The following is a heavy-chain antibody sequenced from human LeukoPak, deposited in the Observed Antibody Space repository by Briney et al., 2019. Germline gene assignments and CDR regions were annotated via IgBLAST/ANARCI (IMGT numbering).Heavy chain of an antibody. D-gene: IGHD2-2*01. CDR1: GFTFSSYS. CDR2: ISSSSSYI. CDR3: ARGNAPLPFDF. Sequence: GGSLRLSCAASGFTFSSYSMNWVRQAPGKGLEWVSSISSSSSYIYYADSVKGRFTISRDNAKNSLYLRMNSLRAEDTAVYYCARGNAPLPFDFWGQGTLVTVSS. V-gene: IGHV3-21*01. J-gene: IGHJ4*02.